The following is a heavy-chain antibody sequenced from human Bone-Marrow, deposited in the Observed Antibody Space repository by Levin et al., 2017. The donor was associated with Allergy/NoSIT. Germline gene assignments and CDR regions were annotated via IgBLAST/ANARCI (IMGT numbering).Heavy chain of an antibody. CDR1: GFTFSSYA. Sequence: GGSLRLSCAASGFTFSSYAMHWVRQAPGKGLEWVAVISYDGSNKYYADSVKGRFTISRDNSKNTLYLQMNSLRAEDTAVYYCARDRVPGYDFWSGYYKIYYYYGMDVWGQGTTVTVSS. CDR2: ISYDGSNK. J-gene: IGHJ6*02. V-gene: IGHV3-30-3*01. CDR3: ARDRVPGYDFWSGYYKIYYYYGMDV. D-gene: IGHD3-3*01.